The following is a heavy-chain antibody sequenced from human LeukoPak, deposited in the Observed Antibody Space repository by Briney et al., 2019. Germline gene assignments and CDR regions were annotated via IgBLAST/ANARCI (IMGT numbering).Heavy chain of an antibody. V-gene: IGHV3-15*01. CDR1: GFTFSYAW. CDR2: IKSIRDGGTA. D-gene: IGHD4/OR15-4a*01. Sequence: GGSLRLSCAASGFTFSYAWMSWVRQAPGKGLEWVGRIKSIRDGGTAELAAPVKGRFSISRDDSKNTLFLQMNSLKTEDTGVYYCTTYNYGAFDDWGQGTLVTVSS. J-gene: IGHJ4*02. CDR3: TTYNYGAFDD.